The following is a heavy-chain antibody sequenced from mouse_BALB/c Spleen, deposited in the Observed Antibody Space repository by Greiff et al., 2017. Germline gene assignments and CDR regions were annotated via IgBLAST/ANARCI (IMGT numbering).Heavy chain of an antibody. Sequence: QVQLQQSGAELARPGASVKMSCKASGYTFTSYTMHWVKQRPGQGLEWIGYINPSSGYTNYNQKFKDKATLTADKSSSTAYMQLSSLTSEDSAVYYCAITLLLPWFAYWGQGTLVTVSA. CDR3: AITLLLPWFAY. V-gene: IGHV1-4*01. J-gene: IGHJ3*01. CDR2: INPSSGYT. CDR1: GYTFTSYT. D-gene: IGHD1-2*01.